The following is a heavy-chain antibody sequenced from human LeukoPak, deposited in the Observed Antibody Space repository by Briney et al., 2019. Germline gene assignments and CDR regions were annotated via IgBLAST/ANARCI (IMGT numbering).Heavy chain of an antibody. D-gene: IGHD1-26*01. J-gene: IGHJ4*02. V-gene: IGHV4-61*09. CDR2: IYTSGST. CDR1: GGSISSGGYY. CDR3: ARRGGIVGATVDY. Sequence: SQTLSLTCTVSGGSISSGGYYWSWIRQPPGKGLEWIGYIYTSGSTNYNPTLKSRVTISVDTSKNQFSLKLSSVTAADTAVYYCARRGGIVGATVDYWGQGTLVTVSS.